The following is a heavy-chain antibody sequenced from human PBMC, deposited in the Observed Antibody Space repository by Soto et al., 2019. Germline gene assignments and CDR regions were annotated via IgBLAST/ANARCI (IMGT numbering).Heavy chain of an antibody. V-gene: IGHV4-34*01. CDR3: ARSRRASGSYYNVPYYYYMDV. CDR1: GGSFSGYY. CDR2: INHSGST. J-gene: IGHJ6*03. Sequence: SETLSLTCAVYGGSFSGYYWSWIRQPPGKGLEWIGEINHSGSTNYNPSLKSRVTISVDTSKNQFSLKLSSVTAADTAVYYCARSRRASGSYYNVPYYYYMDVWGKGTTVTVSS. D-gene: IGHD3-10*01.